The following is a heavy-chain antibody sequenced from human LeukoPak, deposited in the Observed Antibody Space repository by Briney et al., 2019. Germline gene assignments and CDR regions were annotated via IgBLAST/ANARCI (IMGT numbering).Heavy chain of an antibody. J-gene: IGHJ4*02. V-gene: IGHV3-21*01. CDR1: GITFSNYN. CDR3: AKGLHYNILTGFRREYYFDS. CDR2: ITSSSSYT. D-gene: IGHD3-9*01. Sequence: GGSLRLSCAAPGITFSNYNMNWVRQAPGKGLEWISSITSSSSYTFYADSVKGRFTISRDNAKNSLYLQMNSLRAEDTAIYYCAKGLHYNILTGFRREYYFDSWGQGNLVTVSS.